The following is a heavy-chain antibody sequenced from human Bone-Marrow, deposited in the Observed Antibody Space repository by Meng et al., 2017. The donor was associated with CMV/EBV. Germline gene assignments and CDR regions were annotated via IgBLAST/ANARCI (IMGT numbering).Heavy chain of an antibody. V-gene: IGHV3-74*01. CDR1: GFTFSSYW. Sequence: GESLKISCAASGFTFSSYWMHWVRQAPGKGLVWVSRINSDGSSTSYADSVKGRFTISRDNAQNTLYLQMNSLRAEDTAVYYCARDYYDFWSGYWLGYAPMLYGMDVWAQGTTVTVSS. CDR2: INSDGSST. D-gene: IGHD3-3*01. J-gene: IGHJ6*02. CDR3: ARDYYDFWSGYWLGYAPMLYGMDV.